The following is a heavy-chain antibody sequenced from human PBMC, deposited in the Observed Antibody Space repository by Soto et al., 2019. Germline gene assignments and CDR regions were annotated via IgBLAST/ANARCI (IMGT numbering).Heavy chain of an antibody. Sequence: HVQLVQSGPEVEKPGASVKVSCKASGYTFTSYGISWVRQAPGQELEWMGWISGKTGKTNYAQKFQRRVTISTDTSTSTAYMDLRSLRSDDTAVYYCARVPREIILVGMDVWGQGTTVTVSS. D-gene: IGHD2-2*01. CDR1: GYTFTSYG. J-gene: IGHJ6*02. V-gene: IGHV1-18*04. CDR3: ARVPREIILVGMDV. CDR2: ISGKTGKT.